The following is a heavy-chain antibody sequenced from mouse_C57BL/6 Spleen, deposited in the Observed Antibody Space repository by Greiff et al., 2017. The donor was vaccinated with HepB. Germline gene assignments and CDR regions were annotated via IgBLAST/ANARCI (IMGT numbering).Heavy chain of an antibody. Sequence: LVESGPELVKPGASVKLSCKASGYTFTSYDINWVKQRPGQGLEWIGWIYPRDGSTKYNEKFKGKATLTVDTSSSTAYMELHSLTSEDSAVYFCAREKIYYGNYGAMDYWGQGTSVTVSS. J-gene: IGHJ4*01. CDR3: AREKIYYGNYGAMDY. CDR1: GYTFTSYD. D-gene: IGHD2-1*01. CDR2: IYPRDGST. V-gene: IGHV1-85*01.